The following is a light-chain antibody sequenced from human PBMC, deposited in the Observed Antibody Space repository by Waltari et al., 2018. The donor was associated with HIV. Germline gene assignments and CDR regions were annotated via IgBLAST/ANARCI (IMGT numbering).Light chain of an antibody. J-gene: IGLJ2*01. CDR3: CSFAGTNTCV. CDR2: DVT. V-gene: IGLV2-23*02. CDR1: STDVGVYNY. Sequence: QSALTQPASVSGSPGQSITISCAGGSTDVGVYNYVSWYQQYPGKVPKVVIYDVTERPSGVSNRFSGSKSGNTASLTISGLQAEDEADYYCCSFAGTNTCVFGGGTRLTV.